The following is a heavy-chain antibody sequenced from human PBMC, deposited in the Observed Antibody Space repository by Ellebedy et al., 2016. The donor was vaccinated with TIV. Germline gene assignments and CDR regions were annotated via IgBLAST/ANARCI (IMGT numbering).Heavy chain of an antibody. Sequence: SETLSLXXTVSGGSISSYYWSWIRQFPGKGLEWIGYISYSGATNYNPSLRGRVTISLDTSKNQFSLKVTSVSAADTALYYCFSYSEYWSREFRDNRFDPWGQGTLVTVSS. CDR1: GGSISSYY. CDR2: ISYSGAT. D-gene: IGHD2-8*02. CDR3: FSYSEYWSREFRDNRFDP. V-gene: IGHV4-59*12. J-gene: IGHJ5*02.